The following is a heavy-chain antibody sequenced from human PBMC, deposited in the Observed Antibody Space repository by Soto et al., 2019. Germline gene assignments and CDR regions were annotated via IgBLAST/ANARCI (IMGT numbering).Heavy chain of an antibody. V-gene: IGHV3-15*01. Sequence: EVQLVESTGGLVKPGGSLRLSCAASGFTFANAWMSWVRQAPGKGLEWVGRVRSKADGGTTDYAAPVKGRFTISRDDSENTLYLQMNSLKIDDTAVYYCRRDWDYPVLWGQGTLVTVSS. J-gene: IGHJ4*02. CDR1: GFTFANAW. CDR2: VRSKADGGTT. D-gene: IGHD1-7*01. CDR3: RRDWDYPVL.